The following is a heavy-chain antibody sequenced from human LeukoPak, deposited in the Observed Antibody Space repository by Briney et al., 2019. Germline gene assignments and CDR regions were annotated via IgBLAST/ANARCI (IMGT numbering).Heavy chain of an antibody. CDR2: ITWNGDST. CDR1: GFTFDDYN. J-gene: IGHJ6*03. D-gene: IGHD5-12*01. V-gene: IGHV3-43*01. CDR3: AKDKWLRGYYYYYMDV. Sequence: GGSLRLSCAAAGFTFDDYNMHWVRQVPGKGLEWVSLITWNGDSTYYADSVEGRFTISRDNSKNALYLQMNSLRTEDTALYYCAKDKWLRGYYYYYMDVWGKGTTVTVSS.